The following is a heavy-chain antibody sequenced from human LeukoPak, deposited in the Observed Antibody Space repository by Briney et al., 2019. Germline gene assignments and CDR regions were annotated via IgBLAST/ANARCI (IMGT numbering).Heavy chain of an antibody. J-gene: IGHJ4*02. CDR2: ISSSSSTI. D-gene: IGHD6-19*01. CDR3: ARVIAVAYGVFDY. Sequence: GGSLRLSCAASGFTFSSYSMNWVRQAPGKGLEWVSYISSSSSTIYYADSVKGRFTISRDNSKNTLYLQMNSLRAEDTAVYYCARVIAVAYGVFDYWGQGTLVSVSS. V-gene: IGHV3-48*01. CDR1: GFTFSSYS.